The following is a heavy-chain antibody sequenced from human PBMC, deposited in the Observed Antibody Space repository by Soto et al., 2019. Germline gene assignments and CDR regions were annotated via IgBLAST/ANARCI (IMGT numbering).Heavy chain of an antibody. V-gene: IGHV1-24*01. CDR1: GYTLTELS. Sequence: ASVKVSCKVSGYTLTELSMHWVRQAPGKGLEWMGGFDPEDGETIYAQKFQGRVTMTEDTSTDTAYMELSSLRSEDTAVYYCATPLITMVRRPPNRAFDIWGQGTMVTVSS. CDR2: FDPEDGET. D-gene: IGHD3-10*01. J-gene: IGHJ3*02. CDR3: ATPLITMVRRPPNRAFDI.